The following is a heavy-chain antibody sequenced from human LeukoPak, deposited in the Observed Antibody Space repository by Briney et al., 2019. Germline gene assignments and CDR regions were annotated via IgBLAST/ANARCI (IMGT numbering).Heavy chain of an antibody. CDR2: IKEDGSED. D-gene: IGHD3-16*01. Sequence: GRSLRLSCAASGFTFSSYWMTWVRQAPGRGLEWVANIKEDGSEDHYVDSVKGRFSISRDNTKNTLYLQINILRAEDTAVYYCARGVMLANWGQGALVTVSS. CDR3: ARGVMLAN. V-gene: IGHV3-7*05. J-gene: IGHJ4*02. CDR1: GFTFSSYW.